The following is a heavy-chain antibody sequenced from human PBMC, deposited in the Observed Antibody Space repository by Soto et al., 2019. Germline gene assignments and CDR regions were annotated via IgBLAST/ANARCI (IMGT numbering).Heavy chain of an antibody. CDR2: ITSSGNTI. V-gene: IGHV3-11*01. CDR1: GFTFSDFY. CDR3: ARVSGGGHSAGATLDF. Sequence: QVQLVESGGGLVKPGGSLRLSCAASGFTFSDFYMSWIRQAPGKGLEWVSYITSSGNTIYYADSVKGRFTISRDDAQNSLFLQIDSLRADDTAVYYCARVSGGGHSAGATLDFWGQGTLLTVSS. J-gene: IGHJ4*02. D-gene: IGHD2-15*01.